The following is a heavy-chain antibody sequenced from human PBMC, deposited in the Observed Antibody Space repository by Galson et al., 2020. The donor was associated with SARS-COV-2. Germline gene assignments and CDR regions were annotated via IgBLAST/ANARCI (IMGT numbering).Heavy chain of an antibody. CDR3: ARQLEQLSYGMDV. J-gene: IGHJ6*02. D-gene: IGHD6-6*01. CDR1: GGSISGFY. CDR2: MDYSGSN. V-gene: IGHV4-59*08. Sequence: SETLSLTCTVSGGSISGFYYCWIRQPPGKGLEWIGCMDYSGSNNFNPSLKSRVAISVDTSKNQFSLKLSSVTAADTAVYYCARQLEQLSYGMDVWGQGTTVTVSS.